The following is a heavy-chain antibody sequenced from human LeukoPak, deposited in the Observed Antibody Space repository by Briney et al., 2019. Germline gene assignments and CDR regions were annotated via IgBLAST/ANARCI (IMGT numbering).Heavy chain of an antibody. CDR3: ATEYGGNRRASDI. V-gene: IGHV3-74*01. Sequence: QPGGSLRLSCAGSGFTLSNYWIHWVRQAPGKGLVWVSRINSDGTSTIYADSVKSRFTISRDNAKNTLYLQMNSLRSEDTAVYYCATEYGGNRRASDIWGQGTMVTVSS. CDR1: GFTLSNYW. CDR2: INSDGTST. D-gene: IGHD4-23*01. J-gene: IGHJ3*02.